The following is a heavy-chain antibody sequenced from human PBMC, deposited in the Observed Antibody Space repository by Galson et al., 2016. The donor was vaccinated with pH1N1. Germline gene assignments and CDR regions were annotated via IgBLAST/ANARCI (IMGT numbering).Heavy chain of an antibody. D-gene: IGHD2-8*01. CDR3: ARKICTSNSCVFDY. Sequence: QSGAEVKKPGASVKVSCKTSGYTFPNYFMHWARQAPGQGLEWMGVIHPSGGETTYAQKFQGGVTMTRDRSTSTVYMELSSLRSGDTAVYYCARKICTSNSCVFDYWGQGTLVSVTS. CDR1: GYTFPNYF. V-gene: IGHV1-46*01. J-gene: IGHJ4*02. CDR2: IHPSGGET.